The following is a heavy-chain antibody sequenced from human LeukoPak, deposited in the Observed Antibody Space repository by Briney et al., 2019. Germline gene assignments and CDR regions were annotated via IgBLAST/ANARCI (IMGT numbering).Heavy chain of an antibody. Sequence: PGGSLRLSCEASGFTFNIHWMNWVRQAPGKGLEWLANLRPDGSEKVYVDSVMGRFTISRDNAKNSLYLQMNSLRVEGTAVYYCARVIVVGGVGYISTTNFDYWGQGMLVTVSS. J-gene: IGHJ4*02. CDR3: ARVIVVGGVGYISTTNFDY. V-gene: IGHV3-7*01. CDR1: GFTFNIHW. CDR2: LRPDGSEK. D-gene: IGHD2-8*01.